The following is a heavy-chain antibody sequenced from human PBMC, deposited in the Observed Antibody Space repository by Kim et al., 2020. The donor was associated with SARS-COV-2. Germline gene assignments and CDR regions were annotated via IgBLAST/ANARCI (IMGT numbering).Heavy chain of an antibody. D-gene: IGHD3-10*01. J-gene: IGHJ6*02. CDR3: ATGGSDGFDYYYGMDV. V-gene: IGHV1-24*01. Sequence: KFQGRVTMTEDTSTDTAYMELSSLRSEDTAVYYCATGGSDGFDYYYGMDVWGQGTTVTVSS.